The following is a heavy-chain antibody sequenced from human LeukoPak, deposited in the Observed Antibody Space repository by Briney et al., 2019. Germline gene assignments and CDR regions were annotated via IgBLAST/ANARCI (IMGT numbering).Heavy chain of an antibody. J-gene: IGHJ4*02. D-gene: IGHD5-12*01. CDR2: ISWNGGSI. CDR3: TTDTADIVATKDGDFDY. CDR1: GFTFDDYA. Sequence: PGGSLRLSCAASGFTFDDYAMHWVRQAPGKGLEWVSGISWNGGSIGYADSVKGRFTISRDNAKNSLYLQMNSLRAEDTALYYCTTDTADIVATKDGDFDYWGQGTLVTVSS. V-gene: IGHV3-9*01.